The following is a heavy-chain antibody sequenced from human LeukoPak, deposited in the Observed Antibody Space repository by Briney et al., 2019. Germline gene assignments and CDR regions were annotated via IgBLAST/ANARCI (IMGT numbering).Heavy chain of an antibody. V-gene: IGHV3-21*01. J-gene: IGHJ4*02. Sequence: GGSLRLSCAASGFTVSRNSMSWVRQAPGKGLEWVSSISSSSSYIYYADSVKGRFTISRDNAKNSLYLQMNSLRAEDTAVYYCARDLPMDDYWGQGTLVTVSS. CDR3: ARDLPMDDY. CDR1: GFTVSRNS. D-gene: IGHD3-10*01. CDR2: ISSSSSYI.